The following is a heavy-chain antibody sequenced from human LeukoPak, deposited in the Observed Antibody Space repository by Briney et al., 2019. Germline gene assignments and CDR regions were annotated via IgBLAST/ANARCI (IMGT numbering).Heavy chain of an antibody. Sequence: SETLSLTCAVSGYSISSGYYWGWIRQPPGKGLEWIGSIYHSGSTYYNPFLKSRVTISVDTSKNQFSLKLSSVTAADTAVYYRASLYGDYGPGGFDYWGQGTLVTVSS. CDR1: GYSISSGYY. CDR2: IYHSGST. J-gene: IGHJ4*02. CDR3: ASLYGDYGPGGFDY. D-gene: IGHD4-17*01. V-gene: IGHV4-38-2*01.